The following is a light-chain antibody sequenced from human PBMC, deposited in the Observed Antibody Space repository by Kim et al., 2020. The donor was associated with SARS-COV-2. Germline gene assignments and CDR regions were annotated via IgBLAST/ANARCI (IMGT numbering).Light chain of an antibody. J-gene: IGLJ3*02. CDR2: QDS. CDR1: KLGDKY. V-gene: IGLV3-1*01. Sequence: SYELTQPPSVSVSPGQTASITCSGDKLGDKYACWYQQKPGQSPVLVIYQDSKRPSGIPERFSGSNSGNTATLTISGTQAMDEADYYCQAWDSSTEWVFGGGTQLTVL. CDR3: QAWDSSTEWV.